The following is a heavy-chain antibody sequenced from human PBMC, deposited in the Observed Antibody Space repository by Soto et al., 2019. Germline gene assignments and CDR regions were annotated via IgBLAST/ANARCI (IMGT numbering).Heavy chain of an antibody. CDR2: ISSSSSTI. J-gene: IGHJ4*02. V-gene: IGHV3-48*02. Sequence: PGGSLRLSCAASGFTFSSYSMNWVRQAPGKGLEWVSYISSSSSTIYYADSVKGRFTISRDNAKNSLYLQMNSLRDEDTAVYYCARKRSRSWPMGDYWSQGALVQVSS. CDR3: ARKRSRSWPMGDY. CDR1: GFTFSSYS. D-gene: IGHD6-13*01.